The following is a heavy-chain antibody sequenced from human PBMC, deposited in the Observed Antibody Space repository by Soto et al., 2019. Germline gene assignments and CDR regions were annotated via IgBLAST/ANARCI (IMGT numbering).Heavy chain of an antibody. CDR2: IRGKANSYET. Sequence: VQLVESGGGLVQPGGSLKLSCVASGYTFSGSAFHWVRQASGKGLEWVGRIRGKANSYETAYAESVKGRFTISRDDSKNTAFLQMNSLKTEDTDVYYCTSRYCSSASCHTWGQGTRVTVSS. V-gene: IGHV3-73*01. CDR3: TSRYCSSASCHT. CDR1: GYTFSGSA. J-gene: IGHJ5*02. D-gene: IGHD2-2*01.